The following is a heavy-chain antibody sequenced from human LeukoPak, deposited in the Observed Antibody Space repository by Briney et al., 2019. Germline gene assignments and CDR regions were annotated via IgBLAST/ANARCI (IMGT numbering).Heavy chain of an antibody. CDR2: IIPIFGTA. V-gene: IGHV1-69*05. D-gene: IGHD4-23*01. Sequence: SVKVSCTASGGTFSSYAISWVRQAPGQGLEWMGGIIPIFGTANYAQKFQGRVTITTDESTSTAYMELSSLRSEDTAVYYCASRLRWKNWFDPWGQGTLVTVSS. J-gene: IGHJ5*02. CDR3: ASRLRWKNWFDP. CDR1: GGTFSSYA.